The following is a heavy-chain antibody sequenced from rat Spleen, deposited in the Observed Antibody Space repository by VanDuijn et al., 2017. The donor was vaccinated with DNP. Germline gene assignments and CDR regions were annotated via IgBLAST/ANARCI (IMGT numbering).Heavy chain of an antibody. CDR2: IGSPAYAP. Sequence: EVQLVKSGGGLVQPGRSLKLSCAASGFTFSDYYMAWVRQAPAKGLEWVAYIGSPAYAPYYADSVKGRFTISRDNAKSTLYLQMNSLRYEDMATYYCVRWNSGHFDYWGQGVMVTVSS. CDR1: GFTFSDYY. D-gene: IGHD4-3*01. J-gene: IGHJ2*01. CDR3: VRWNSGHFDY. V-gene: IGHV5-22*01.